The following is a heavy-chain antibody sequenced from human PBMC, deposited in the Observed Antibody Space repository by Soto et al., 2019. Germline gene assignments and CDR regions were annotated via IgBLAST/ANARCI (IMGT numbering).Heavy chain of an antibody. CDR3: VRGDGDYYDGNGYLGRH. V-gene: IGHV3-74*01. D-gene: IGHD3-22*01. CDR2: IKSDGSGT. CDR1: GFTFSSYW. J-gene: IGHJ4*02. Sequence: EVQLVESGGGLVQPGGSLTLSCAASGFTFSSYWMHWVRQAPGKGLAWVSRIKSDGSGTIYADSVKGRLTISGDNAKNTLYLQMNSLRAEDTAVYYCVRGDGDYYDGNGYLGRHWGQGTLVTVSS.